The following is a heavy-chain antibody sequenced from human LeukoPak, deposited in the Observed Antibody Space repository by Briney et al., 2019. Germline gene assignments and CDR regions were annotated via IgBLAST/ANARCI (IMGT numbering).Heavy chain of an antibody. CDR1: GFTFSSFG. CDR3: AKDRNPYYDISFHHYGMDV. V-gene: IGHV3-30*18. J-gene: IGHJ6*02. CDR2: ISYDGRKQ. Sequence: GGSLRLSCAASGFTFSSFGMHWVRQAPGKGPEWVAVISYDGRKQYYADSVKGRFTTSRDNSKNTLYVQMNSLRAEDTAVYYCAKDRNPYYDISFHHYGMDVWGQGTTVTVSS. D-gene: IGHD3-9*01.